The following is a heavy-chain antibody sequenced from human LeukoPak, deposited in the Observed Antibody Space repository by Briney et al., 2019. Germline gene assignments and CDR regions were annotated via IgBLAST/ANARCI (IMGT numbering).Heavy chain of an antibody. CDR3: ARPPKNYDYVWGSYRFPRNDAFDI. CDR1: GGSFSGYY. V-gene: IGHV4-34*01. J-gene: IGHJ3*02. CDR2: INHRGST. Sequence: SETLSLTCAVYGGSFSGYYWSWIRQPPGKGLDWIGEINHRGSTNYNPSLKSQVTISVDTSKNQFSLKLSSVTAADTAVYYCARPPKNYDYVWGSYRFPRNDAFDIWGQGTMVTVSS. D-gene: IGHD3-16*02.